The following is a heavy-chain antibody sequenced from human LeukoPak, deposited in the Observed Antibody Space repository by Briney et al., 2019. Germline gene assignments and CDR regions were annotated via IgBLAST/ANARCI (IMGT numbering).Heavy chain of an antibody. CDR1: GGSISSYY. V-gene: IGHV4-59*01. CDR2: IYYSGST. D-gene: IGHD2-2*01. CDR3: ARVTAVNWFDP. J-gene: IGHJ5*02. Sequence: SETLSLTCTVSGGSISSYYWSWIRQPPGKGLEWIGYIYYSGSTNYNPSLKSRVTISVDTSKNQFSLKLSSVTAADTAEYYCARVTAVNWFDPWGQGTLVTVSS.